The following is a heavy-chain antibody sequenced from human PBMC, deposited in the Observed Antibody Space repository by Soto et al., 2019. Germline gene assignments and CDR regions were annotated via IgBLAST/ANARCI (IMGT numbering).Heavy chain of an antibody. CDR3: ARDTLGGYSYVTAMDV. V-gene: IGHV7-4-1*01. D-gene: IGHD5-18*01. CDR1: GYTFTSYA. CDR2: INTNTGNP. J-gene: IGHJ6*02. Sequence: ASVKVSCKASGYTFTSYAMNWVRQAPGQGLEWMGWINTNTGNPTYAQGFTGRFVFSLDTPVSTAYLQICSLKAEDTAVYYCARDTLGGYSYVTAMDVWGQGTTVTVSS.